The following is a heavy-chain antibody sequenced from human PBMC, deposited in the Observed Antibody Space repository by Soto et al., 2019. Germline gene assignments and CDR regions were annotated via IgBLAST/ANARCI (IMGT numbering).Heavy chain of an antibody. V-gene: IGHV4-59*01. D-gene: IGHD6-19*01. CDR3: ARSVAVPGAHIDY. CDR1: GGSISGSY. CDR2: VYYTGST. Sequence: NPSETLSLTCSVSGGSISGSYWSWIRQSPGKGLEWLGYVYYTGSTNYSPSLRSRVSISVDTSKNEFSLRLSSVTAPDTAVYFCARSVAVPGAHIDYWGQGTQVTVSS. J-gene: IGHJ4*02.